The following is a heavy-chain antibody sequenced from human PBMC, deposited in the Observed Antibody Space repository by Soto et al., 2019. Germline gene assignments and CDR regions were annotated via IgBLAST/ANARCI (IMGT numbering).Heavy chain of an antibody. CDR1: GGSXSSGGYY. CDR3: VRGVSDILTGYLPLYYVDY. Sequence: SETLSLTCTVSGGSXSSGGYYWSWIRQHPGKGLEWIGYIYYSGSTYYNPSLKSRVTISVDTSKNQFSLKLSSVTAADTAVYYCVRGVSDILTGYLPLYYVDYWGQGTLVTLSS. CDR2: IYYSGST. V-gene: IGHV4-31*03. D-gene: IGHD3-9*01. J-gene: IGHJ4*02.